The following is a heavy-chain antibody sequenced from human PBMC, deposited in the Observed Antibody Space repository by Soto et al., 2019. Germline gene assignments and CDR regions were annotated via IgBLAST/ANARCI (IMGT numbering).Heavy chain of an antibody. CDR1: GFTFSSYG. Sequence: QVQLVESGGGVVQPGRSLRLSCAASGFTFSSYGMHWVRQAPGKGLEWVAVISYDGSNKYYADSVTGRLTISRDNSKNTLYLQMNSLRAEDTAVYYCAKDLFIAARYYGMDVWGQATTVTVSS. CDR2: ISYDGSNK. D-gene: IGHD6-6*01. V-gene: IGHV3-30*18. J-gene: IGHJ6*02. CDR3: AKDLFIAARYYGMDV.